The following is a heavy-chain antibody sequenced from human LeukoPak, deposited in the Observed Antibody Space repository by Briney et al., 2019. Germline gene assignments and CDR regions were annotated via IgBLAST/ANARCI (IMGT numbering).Heavy chain of an antibody. J-gene: IGHJ6*03. Sequence: SETLSLTCTVSGGSISSYYWSWIRQPPGKGLEWIGYIYYSGSTKYNPSFKSRVTISVDTSKNQFSLKLSSVTAADTAVYYCARERGDFWSGGDYYYMDVWGKGTTVTVSS. D-gene: IGHD3-3*01. CDR3: ARERGDFWSGGDYYYMDV. V-gene: IGHV4-59*01. CDR2: IYYSGST. CDR1: GGSISSYY.